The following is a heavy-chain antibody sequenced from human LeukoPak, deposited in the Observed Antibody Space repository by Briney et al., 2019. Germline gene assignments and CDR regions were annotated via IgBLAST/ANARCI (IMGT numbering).Heavy chain of an antibody. CDR3: ARDGRFSSASDFDS. CDR1: GDSVSSNSAA. CDR2: TYYRSKWYN. Sequence: SRTLSLTCAISGDSVSSNSAAWNWIRQSPSRGLEWLGRTYYRSKWYNDYAVSVKSRIIINPDTSKNQFSLQLNSVAPEDTAVYYCARDGRFSSASDFDSWGQGTLVTVSS. J-gene: IGHJ4*02. D-gene: IGHD2-15*01. V-gene: IGHV6-1*01.